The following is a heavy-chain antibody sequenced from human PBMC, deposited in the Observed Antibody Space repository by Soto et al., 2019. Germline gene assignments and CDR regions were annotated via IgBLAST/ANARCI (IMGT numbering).Heavy chain of an antibody. J-gene: IGHJ4*02. Sequence: QVQLVESGGGVVQPGRSLRLSCAASGFTFSSYGMHWVRQATGKGLEWVAVIWYDGSNKYYADSVKGRFTISRDNSKNTLYLQMNSLRAEDTAVYYCARAFRQQLDPIDYWGQGTLVTVSS. CDR2: IWYDGSNK. V-gene: IGHV3-33*01. CDR3: ARAFRQQLDPIDY. CDR1: GFTFSSYG. D-gene: IGHD6-13*01.